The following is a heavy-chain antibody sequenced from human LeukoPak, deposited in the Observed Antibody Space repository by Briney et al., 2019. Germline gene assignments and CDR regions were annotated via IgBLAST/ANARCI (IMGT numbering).Heavy chain of an antibody. CDR2: IYHSGST. D-gene: IGHD3-10*01. J-gene: IGHJ6*02. CDR1: GGSISGYS. V-gene: IGHV4-30-2*01. Sequence: PSETLSLTCTVSGGSISGYSWSWIRQPPGKGLEWIGYIYHSGSTYYNPSLKSRVTISVDRSKNQFSLKLSSVTAADTAVYYCASAPIPTVTMVRDATYYYGMDVWGQGTTVTVSS. CDR3: ASAPIPTVTMVRDATYYYGMDV.